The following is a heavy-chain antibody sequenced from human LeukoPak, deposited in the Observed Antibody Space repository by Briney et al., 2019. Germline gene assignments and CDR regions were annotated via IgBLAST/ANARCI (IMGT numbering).Heavy chain of an antibody. J-gene: IGHJ6*03. D-gene: IGHD3-10*01. CDR1: GYTFTGYY. Sequence: SVKVSCKASGYTFTGYYMHWVRQAPGQGLEWMGGIIPIFGTANYAQKFQGRVTITADESTSTAYMELSSLRSEDTAVYYCARNLGDYYYYYTDVWGKGTTVTVSS. V-gene: IGHV1-69*13. CDR2: IIPIFGTA. CDR3: ARNLGDYYYYYTDV.